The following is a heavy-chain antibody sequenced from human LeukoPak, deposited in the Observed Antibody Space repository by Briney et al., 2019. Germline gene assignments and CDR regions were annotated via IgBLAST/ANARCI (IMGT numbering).Heavy chain of an antibody. CDR3: AKDLFEVAVAGIDY. D-gene: IGHD6-19*01. Sequence: GGSLSLSCAASGFTFSSYAMSWVRQAPGKGLEWVSAISGSGGSTYYADSVKGRFTISRDNSKNTLYLQMNSLRAEDTAVYYCAKDLFEVAVAGIDYWGQGTLVTVSS. CDR1: GFTFSSYA. V-gene: IGHV3-23*01. J-gene: IGHJ4*02. CDR2: ISGSGGST.